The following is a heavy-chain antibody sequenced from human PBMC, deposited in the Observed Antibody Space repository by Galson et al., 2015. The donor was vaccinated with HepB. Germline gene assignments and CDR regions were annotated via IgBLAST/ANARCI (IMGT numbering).Heavy chain of an antibody. Sequence: SVKVSCKASGGTFNNYGISWVRQAPGQGLEWMGGITPSFGIAKYARRFLGGVTITADESTSTAYMELRSLRSEDTAVYYCAGDRSYSSTWYGLDVWGQGTAVTVSS. V-gene: IGHV1-69*13. CDR1: GGTFNNYG. D-gene: IGHD6-13*01. J-gene: IGHJ6*02. CDR3: AGDRSYSSTWYGLDV. CDR2: ITPSFGIA.